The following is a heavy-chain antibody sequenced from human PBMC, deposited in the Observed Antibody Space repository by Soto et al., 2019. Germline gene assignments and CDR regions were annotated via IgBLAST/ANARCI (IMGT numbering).Heavy chain of an antibody. J-gene: IGHJ4*02. D-gene: IGHD3-22*01. V-gene: IGHV1-18*04. CDR3: ARVSEAKGAYDSSGYYGP. CDR2: INPYNGNT. CDR1: GYTFTSYG. Sequence: ASVKVSCKASGYTFTSYGISWVRQAPGQGLEWMGWINPYNGNTNYAQKFQGRVTMTTDTSTTAAYMELRSLRSDDTAVYYCARVSEAKGAYDSSGYYGPWGQGTPVTVSS.